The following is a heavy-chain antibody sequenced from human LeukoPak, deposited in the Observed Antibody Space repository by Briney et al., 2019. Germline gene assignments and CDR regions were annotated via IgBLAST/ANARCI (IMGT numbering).Heavy chain of an antibody. V-gene: IGHV4-34*01. CDR1: GGSFSGYY. CDR2: INHSGST. J-gene: IGHJ5*02. Sequence: SETLSLTCVVSGGSFSGYYWSWIRQPPGKGLEWIGEINHSGSTNYNPSLKTRVTISVDTSKNQLSLKLSSVTAADTAVYYCARHGLSIAAPGKWFDPWGQGTLVTVSS. CDR3: ARHGLSIAAPGKWFDP. D-gene: IGHD6-6*01.